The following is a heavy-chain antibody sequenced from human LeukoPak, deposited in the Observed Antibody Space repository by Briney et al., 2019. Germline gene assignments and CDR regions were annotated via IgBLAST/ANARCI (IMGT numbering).Heavy chain of an antibody. V-gene: IGHV3-48*04. Sequence: GSLRLSCAASGFTFSSYSMNWVRQAPGKGLEWVSYISSSSSTIYYADSVKGRFTISRDNAKNSLYLQMNSLRAEDTAVYYCARDPSKGLPTPFDYWGQGTLVTVSS. CDR3: ARDPSKGLPTPFDY. CDR2: ISSSSSTI. CDR1: GFTFSSYS. J-gene: IGHJ4*02.